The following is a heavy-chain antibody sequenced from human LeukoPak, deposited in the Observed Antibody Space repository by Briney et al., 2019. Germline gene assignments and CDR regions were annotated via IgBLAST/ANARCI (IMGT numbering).Heavy chain of an antibody. V-gene: IGHV2-5*01. CDR2: IFWNDDQ. Sequence: SGPTLVNPTQTLTLTCTFSGFSLSTSGVGVGWIRQPPGKALEWLALIFWNDDQRHSPSLKSRLSITKDTSKNQVVLTMTNMDPVDTATYYCAHSFGYELLLDYWGQGTLVTVSS. D-gene: IGHD2-15*01. J-gene: IGHJ4*02. CDR3: AHSFGYELLLDY. CDR1: GFSLSTSGVG.